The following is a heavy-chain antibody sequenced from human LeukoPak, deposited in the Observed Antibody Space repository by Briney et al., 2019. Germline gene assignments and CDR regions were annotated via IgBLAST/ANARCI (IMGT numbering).Heavy chain of an antibody. CDR2: ISAYNGNT. CDR1: GGTFSSYT. J-gene: IGHJ4*02. D-gene: IGHD5-12*01. V-gene: IGHV1-18*01. CDR3: ARVGSRSSGYDY. Sequence: ASVKVSCKASGGTFSSYTISWVRQAPGQGLEWMGWISAYNGNTNYAQKLQGRVTMTTDTSTSTAYMGLRSLRSEDTAVYYCARVGSRSSGYDYWGQGTLVTVSS.